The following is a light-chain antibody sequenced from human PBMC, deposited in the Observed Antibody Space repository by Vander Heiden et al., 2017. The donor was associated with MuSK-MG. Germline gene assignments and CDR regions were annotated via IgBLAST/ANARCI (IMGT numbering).Light chain of an antibody. J-gene: IGKJ2*01. CDR3: YESDTTPKT. CDR1: QRISSY. CDR2: AAF. V-gene: IGKV1-39*01. Sequence: DLQMTQSPSSLSASVGDRVPITCRASQRISSYLNWSQQKPGKAPKLLIYAAFSSQIRVRSRFSGSGSGSAFTLSIMRLQPKAIATYYCYESDTTPKTFGQGTKLEIK.